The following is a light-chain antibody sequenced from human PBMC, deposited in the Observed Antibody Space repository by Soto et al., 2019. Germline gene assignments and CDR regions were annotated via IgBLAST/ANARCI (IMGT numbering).Light chain of an antibody. CDR3: QQRSNWPLT. Sequence: EIVLTQSPATLSLSPGERATLSCRASQSVSSYLAWYQQKPGQAPRLLIYDASNRATGIPARFSGSGSGTDFTLTRSSLETEDFAVYYCQQRSNWPLTFGGGTKVEIK. V-gene: IGKV3-11*01. CDR2: DAS. J-gene: IGKJ4*01. CDR1: QSVSSY.